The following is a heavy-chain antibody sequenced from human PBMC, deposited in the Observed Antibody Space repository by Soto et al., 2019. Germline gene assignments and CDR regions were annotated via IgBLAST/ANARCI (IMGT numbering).Heavy chain of an antibody. CDR3: ARSVDYVWGSYRVFDY. CDR2: IYPGDSDT. CDR1: GYSFTIYW. D-gene: IGHD3-16*02. J-gene: IGHJ4*02. Sequence: GESLKIACKGSGYSFTIYWIGWVRQMPGKGLEWMGIIYPGDSDTRYSPSFQGQVTISADKSISTAYLQWSSLKASDTATYYCARSVDYVWGSYRVFDYWGQGTLVTVSS. V-gene: IGHV5-51*01.